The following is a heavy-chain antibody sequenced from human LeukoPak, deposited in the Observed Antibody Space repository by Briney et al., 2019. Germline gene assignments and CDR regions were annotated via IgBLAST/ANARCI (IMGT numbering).Heavy chain of an antibody. Sequence: PGGSLRLSCAASGFTFSNYAMSWVRQAPGKGLEWVSAISGSGGSTYYADSVKGRFTISRDNTKNSLYLQMNSLRAEDTAVYYCARAAASSFDYWGQGTLVTVSS. CDR1: GFTFSNYA. V-gene: IGHV3-23*01. D-gene: IGHD6-13*01. CDR2: ISGSGGST. J-gene: IGHJ4*02. CDR3: ARAAASSFDY.